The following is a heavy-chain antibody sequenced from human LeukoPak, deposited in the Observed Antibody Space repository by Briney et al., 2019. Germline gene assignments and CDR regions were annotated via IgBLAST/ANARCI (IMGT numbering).Heavy chain of an antibody. CDR3: ARDVAVAGIYYYMDV. V-gene: IGHV1-69*06. D-gene: IGHD6-19*01. J-gene: IGHJ6*03. Sequence: EASVKVSCKASGGTFSSYAISWVRQAPGQGLEWMGGIIPIFGTANYAQKFQGRVTITADKSTSTAYMELSSLRSEDTAVYYCARDVAVAGIYYYMDVWGKGTTVTVSS. CDR1: GGTFSSYA. CDR2: IIPIFGTA.